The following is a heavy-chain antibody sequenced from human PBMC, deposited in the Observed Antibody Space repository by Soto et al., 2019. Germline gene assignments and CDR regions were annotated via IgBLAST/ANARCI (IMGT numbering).Heavy chain of an antibody. Sequence: SETLSLTCTVSGGSISNPSYYWGWVRQPPGKGLEWIGDIFYTGRTYYSPSLKSRVTISVDTSKEQFSLNLTSVTAADTAVYFCAGLTSRIAAASHGRSNWFGHWDPGTLVTVSS. CDR1: GGSISNPSYY. CDR3: AGLTSRIAAASHGRSNWFGH. CDR2: IFYTGRT. D-gene: IGHD2-21*01. J-gene: IGHJ5*02. V-gene: IGHV4-39*01.